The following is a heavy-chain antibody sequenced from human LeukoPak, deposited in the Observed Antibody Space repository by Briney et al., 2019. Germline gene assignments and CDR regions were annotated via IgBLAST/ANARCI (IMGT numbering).Heavy chain of an antibody. J-gene: IGHJ4*02. V-gene: IGHV1-2*02. CDR3: ARDLVRGAPDY. Sequence: ASVKVSRKASGYTFPGYYTHWVRQAPGQGLEWMGWINPNSGGTNYAQKFQGRVTMTRDTSISTAYMELDRLRSDDTAVYYCARDLVRGAPDYWGQGTLVTVSS. CDR1: GYTFPGYY. D-gene: IGHD3-10*01. CDR2: INPNSGGT.